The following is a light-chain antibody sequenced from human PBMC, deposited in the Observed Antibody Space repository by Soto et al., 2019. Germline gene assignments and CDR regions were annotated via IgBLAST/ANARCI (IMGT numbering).Light chain of an antibody. CDR1: QSISSNY. CDR2: GAS. J-gene: IGKJ1*01. V-gene: IGKV3-20*01. Sequence: EIVLTQSPGTVSLSPGERATLSCRASQSISSNYLAWYQQKPGLAPRLLIYGASSRPIGIPDRISGSGSGTDFTLIINRLEPEDLAMYYCQQYGTSPWTFGQGTKVEIK. CDR3: QQYGTSPWT.